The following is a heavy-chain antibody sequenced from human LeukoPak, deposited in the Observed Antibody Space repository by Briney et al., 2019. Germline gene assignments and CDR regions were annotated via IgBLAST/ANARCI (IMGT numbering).Heavy chain of an antibody. CDR1: GGSFSGYY. D-gene: IGHD6-6*01. CDR2: INHSGST. V-gene: IGHV4-34*01. J-gene: IGHJ4*02. Sequence: SETLSLTCAVYGGSFSGYYWSWLRQPPGKGLEWIGEINHSGSTNYNPSLTSRVTISVDTSKNQFSLKLSSVTAADTAVYYCARGRYSSSSPFFDYWGQGTLVTVSS. CDR3: ARGRYSSSSPFFDY.